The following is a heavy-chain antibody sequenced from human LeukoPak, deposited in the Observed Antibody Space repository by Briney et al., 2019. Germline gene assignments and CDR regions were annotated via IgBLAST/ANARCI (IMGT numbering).Heavy chain of an antibody. Sequence: SETLSLTCTVSGFSISGGYYWGWIRQPPGKGLEWIGSIYHSGSSYYNPSLKSRVTISVDTSMNQFSLKLSSVTDADTAVYFCAGGYGTTQNYIDFWGQGALVTVSS. V-gene: IGHV4-38-2*02. D-gene: IGHD2/OR15-2a*01. CDR1: GFSISGGYY. CDR3: AGGYGTTQNYIDF. J-gene: IGHJ4*02. CDR2: IYHSGSS.